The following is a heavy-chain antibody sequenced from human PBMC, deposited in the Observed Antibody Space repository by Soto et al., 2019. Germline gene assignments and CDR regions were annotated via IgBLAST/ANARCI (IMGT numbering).Heavy chain of an antibody. Sequence: GGSLRLSCAASGFTVSSNYMNWVRQAPGKGLGWVSVIFSGGNTYYADSVKARFTISRDNSKNMLYLQMNSLKADDTAVYYCARDVGGGYYDYWGQGTLVTVSS. CDR2: IFSGGNT. CDR1: GFTVSSNY. J-gene: IGHJ4*02. D-gene: IGHD3-16*01. CDR3: ARDVGGGYYDY. V-gene: IGHV3-53*01.